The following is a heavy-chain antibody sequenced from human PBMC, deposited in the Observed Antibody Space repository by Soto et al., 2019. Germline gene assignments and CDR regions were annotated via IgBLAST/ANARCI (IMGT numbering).Heavy chain of an antibody. V-gene: IGHV3-23*01. Sequence: PGGSLRLSCAASGFTFNSYAMNWVRQAPGKGLAWVSAIGTDGNTYYANSVKGRFTISRDNSRTTLYLQMNSLRAEDTAVYYCAKDSPPEYYDFWSGYQTKGPDAFDIWGQGTMVTVS. CDR2: IGTDGNT. J-gene: IGHJ3*02. D-gene: IGHD3-3*01. CDR1: GFTFNSYA. CDR3: AKDSPPEYYDFWSGYQTKGPDAFDI.